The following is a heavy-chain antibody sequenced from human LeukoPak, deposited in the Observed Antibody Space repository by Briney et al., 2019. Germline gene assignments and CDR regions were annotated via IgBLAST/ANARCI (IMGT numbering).Heavy chain of an antibody. CDR1: GFTFSSYA. J-gene: IGHJ4*02. V-gene: IGHV3-30*04. Sequence: PGGSLRLSCAASGFTFSSYAMHWVRQAPGKGLEWVAVISYDGSNKYYADSVKGRFTISRGNSKNTLYLQMNSLRAEDTAVYYCASERTYYDFWSGYRSLFDYWGQGTLVTVSS. CDR3: ASERTYYDFWSGYRSLFDY. CDR2: ISYDGSNK. D-gene: IGHD3-3*01.